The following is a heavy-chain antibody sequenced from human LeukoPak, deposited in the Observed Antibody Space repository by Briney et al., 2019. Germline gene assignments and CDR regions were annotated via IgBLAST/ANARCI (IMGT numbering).Heavy chain of an antibody. Sequence: PSETLSLTCTVSGGSISSGDYYWSWIRQAPGKGLEWVANIKQDGSEKYYVDSVKGRFTISRDNAKNSLYLQMNSLRAEDTAVYYCARVESGDYFDYWGQGTLVTVSS. D-gene: IGHD2-21*01. CDR2: IKQDGSEK. CDR3: ARVESGDYFDY. J-gene: IGHJ4*02. CDR1: GGSISSGDYY. V-gene: IGHV3-7*01.